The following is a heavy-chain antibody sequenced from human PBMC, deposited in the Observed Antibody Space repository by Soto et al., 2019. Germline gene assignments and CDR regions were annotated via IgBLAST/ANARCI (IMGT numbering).Heavy chain of an antibody. CDR1: GYTFTSYA. CDR3: ARDKGGSYVDYFDY. CDR2: INTNTGNP. V-gene: IGHV7-4-1*01. J-gene: IGHJ4*02. D-gene: IGHD1-26*01. Sequence: ASVKVSCKASGYTFTSYAMNWVRQAPGQGLEWMGWINTNTGNPTYAQGFTGRFVFSLDTSVSTAYLQICSLKAEDTAVYYCARDKGGSYVDYFDYWGQGTLVTVSS.